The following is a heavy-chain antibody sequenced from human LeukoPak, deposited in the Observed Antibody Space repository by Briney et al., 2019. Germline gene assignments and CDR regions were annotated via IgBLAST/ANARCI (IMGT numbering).Heavy chain of an antibody. V-gene: IGHV4-59*13. CDR3: VTGRYSYGWYDH. CDR1: GGSLSSVY. J-gene: IGHJ5*02. D-gene: IGHD1-26*01. Sequence: PSETLSLTCTVSGGSLSSVYWSWIRQPPGKGHEWIGYMYYGGSPNYNPSLKSRVITSLDTSKNQFSLKLNSVTTADTAVYYCVTGRYSYGWYDHWGQGILVTVSS. CDR2: MYYGGSP.